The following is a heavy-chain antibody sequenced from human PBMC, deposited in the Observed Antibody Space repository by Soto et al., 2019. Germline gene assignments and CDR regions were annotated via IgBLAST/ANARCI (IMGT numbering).Heavy chain of an antibody. J-gene: IGHJ6*02. CDR1: GFTFSSYG. Sequence: GGSLRLSCAASGFTFSSYGMHWVRQAPGKGLEWVAVIWYDSSNKYYADSVKGRFTISRDNSKNTLYLQMNSLRDEDTAVYYCARISSSDLLVDVWGQGTTVTVSS. V-gene: IGHV3-33*01. D-gene: IGHD6-6*01. CDR3: ARISSSDLLVDV. CDR2: IWYDSSNK.